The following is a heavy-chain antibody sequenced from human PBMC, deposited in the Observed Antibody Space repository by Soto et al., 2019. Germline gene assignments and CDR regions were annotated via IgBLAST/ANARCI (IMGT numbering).Heavy chain of an antibody. CDR2: ISSSSSTI. D-gene: IGHD3-22*01. Sequence: GSLRLSCAASGFTFSSYSMNWVRQAPGKGLEWVSYISSSSSTIYYADSVKGRFTISRDNAKNSLYLQMNSLRDEDTAVYYCARFYYDSSGYLPSPYYYYYGMDVWGQGTTVTVSS. CDR3: ARFYYDSSGYLPSPYYYYYGMDV. CDR1: GFTFSSYS. J-gene: IGHJ6*02. V-gene: IGHV3-48*02.